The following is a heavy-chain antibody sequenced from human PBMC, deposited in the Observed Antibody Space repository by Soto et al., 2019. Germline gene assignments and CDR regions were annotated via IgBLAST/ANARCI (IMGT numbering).Heavy chain of an antibody. CDR2: IFPRDFDV. Sequence: PGSSLKISCQTSGYTFTNYWIGCVRQMPGGGLEWLGLIFPRDFDVRYSPSFEGQVTISADRSTATAFLQWRSREASDSALYFCARLVSLLQPIDSWRQGTPVTVSS. V-gene: IGHV5-51*01. CDR3: ARLVSLLQPIDS. D-gene: IGHD5-18*01. CDR1: GYTFTNYW. J-gene: IGHJ5*01.